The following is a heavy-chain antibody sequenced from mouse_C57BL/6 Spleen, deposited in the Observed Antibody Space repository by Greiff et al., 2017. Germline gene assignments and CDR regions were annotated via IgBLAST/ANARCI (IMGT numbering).Heavy chain of an antibody. CDR3: ASDVRFAY. V-gene: IGHV3-6*01. Sequence: VQLQQSGPGLVKPSQSLSLTCSVTGYSITSGYYWNWIRQFPGNKLEWMGYISYDGSNNYNPSLKNRISITRDTSKNQFFLKLNSVTTEDTATYYCASDVRFAYWGQGTLVTVSA. J-gene: IGHJ3*01. CDR2: ISYDGSN. CDR1: GYSITSGYY.